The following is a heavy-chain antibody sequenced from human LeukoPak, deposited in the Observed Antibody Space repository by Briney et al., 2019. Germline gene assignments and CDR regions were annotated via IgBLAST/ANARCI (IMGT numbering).Heavy chain of an antibody. CDR3: AKGTHQLVDY. CDR1: GFSFRSYG. V-gene: IGHV3-30*02. Sequence: PGGSLRLSCAASGFSFRSYGMHWVRQAPGKGLEWVAFIRYDGSNKYYADSVKGRFTISRDNSKSTLYVQMNSLRAEDTAVYYCAKGTHQLVDYWGQGTLVTVSS. CDR2: IRYDGSNK. D-gene: IGHD6-13*01. J-gene: IGHJ4*02.